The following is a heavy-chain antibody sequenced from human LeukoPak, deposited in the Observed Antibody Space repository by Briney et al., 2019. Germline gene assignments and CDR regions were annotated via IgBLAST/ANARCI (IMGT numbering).Heavy chain of an antibody. CDR3: ARGDSSGYRAGYYFDY. D-gene: IGHD3-22*01. V-gene: IGHV1-46*01. CDR2: INPSGGST. Sequence: ASVKVSCKASGYTLTSYYMHWVRQAPGQGLEWMGIINPSGGSTSYAQKFQGRVTMTRDTSTSTVYMELSSLRSEDTAVHYCARGDSSGYRAGYYFDYWGQGTLVTVSS. J-gene: IGHJ4*02. CDR1: GYTLTSYY.